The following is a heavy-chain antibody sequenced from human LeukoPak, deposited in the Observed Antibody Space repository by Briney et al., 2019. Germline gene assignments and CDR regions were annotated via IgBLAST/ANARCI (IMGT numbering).Heavy chain of an antibody. Sequence: SETLSLTCAVSGYSISSGPYWGGIRQPPGKGLEWIGNIYHSGSTYYNPSLQSRVTISVDTSKNQFSLKLSSVTAADMAVYYCARVGGSHEPLDYWGQGTLVTVSS. CDR2: IYHSGST. J-gene: IGHJ4*02. D-gene: IGHD1-26*01. CDR1: GYSISSGPY. CDR3: ARVGGSHEPLDY. V-gene: IGHV4-38-2*01.